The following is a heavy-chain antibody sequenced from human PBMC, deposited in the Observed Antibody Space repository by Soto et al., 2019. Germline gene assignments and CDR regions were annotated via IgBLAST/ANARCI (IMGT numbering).Heavy chain of an antibody. CDR3: AMTTMVRGVIIPTYYYYYMDV. CDR2: INPSGGST. Sequence: ASVKVSCKASGYTFTSYYMHWVRQAPGQGLEWMGIINPSGGSTSYAQKFQGRVTMTRDTSTSIVYMELSSLRSEDTAVYYCAMTTMVRGVIIPTYYYYYMDVWGKGTTVTVSS. V-gene: IGHV1-46*03. D-gene: IGHD3-10*01. CDR1: GYTFTSYY. J-gene: IGHJ6*03.